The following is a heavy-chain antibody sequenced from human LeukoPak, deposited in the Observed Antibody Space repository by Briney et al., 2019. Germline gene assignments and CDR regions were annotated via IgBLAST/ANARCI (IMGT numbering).Heavy chain of an antibody. D-gene: IGHD4-11*01. Sequence: GGSLRLSCAVSGFPVSSKYLNWVRQAPGKGLEWVSAISGSNGLTYYADSVKGRFTISRDNSKNTLYLQMNSLRAEDTAVYYCAKGVTTDYWGQGTLVTVSS. CDR2: ISGSNGLT. J-gene: IGHJ4*02. V-gene: IGHV3-23*01. CDR1: GFPVSSKY. CDR3: AKGVTTDY.